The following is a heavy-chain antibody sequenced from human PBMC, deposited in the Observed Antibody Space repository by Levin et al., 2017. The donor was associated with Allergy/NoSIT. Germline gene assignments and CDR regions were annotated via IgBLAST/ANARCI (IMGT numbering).Heavy chain of an antibody. Sequence: GGSLRLSCAASGFTFSSYAMHWVRQAPGKGLEWVAVISYDGSNKYYADSVKGRFTISRDNSKNTLYLQMNSLRAEDTAVYYCAREGAGYSSSWGTYYYYGMDVWGQGTTVTVSS. CDR3: AREGAGYSSSWGTYYYYGMDV. J-gene: IGHJ6*02. D-gene: IGHD6-13*01. CDR2: ISYDGSNK. CDR1: GFTFSSYA. V-gene: IGHV3-30*04.